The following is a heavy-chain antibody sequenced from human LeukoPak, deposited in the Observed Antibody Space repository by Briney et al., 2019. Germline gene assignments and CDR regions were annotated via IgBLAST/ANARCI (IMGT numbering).Heavy chain of an antibody. V-gene: IGHV3-7*04. CDR3: AKDTVGVLAY. CDR2: IKQDESER. D-gene: IGHD1-26*01. Sequence: GGSLRLSCAASGFTFSSSWMSWVRQAPGKGLEWVANIKQDESERHYVDSVKGRFTISRDNAKNSLYLQMNSLRPEDTAVYYCAKDTVGVLAYWGQGILVAVSS. CDR1: GFTFSSSW. J-gene: IGHJ4*02.